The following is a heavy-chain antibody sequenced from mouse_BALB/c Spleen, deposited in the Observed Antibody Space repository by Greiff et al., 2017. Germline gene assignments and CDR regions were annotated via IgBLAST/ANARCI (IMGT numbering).Heavy chain of an antibody. V-gene: IGHV1-77*01. CDR1: GYTFSSYW. CDR3: ARKNYGTYYAMDY. J-gene: IGHJ4*01. D-gene: IGHD1-1*01. Sequence: QVHVKQSGAELMKPGASVKISCKATGYTFSSYWIEWVKQRTGQGLEWIGEIYPGSGNTYYNEKFKGKATLTADKSSSTAYMQLSSLTSEDSAVYFCARKNYGTYYAMDYWGQGTSVTVSS. CDR2: IYPGSGNT.